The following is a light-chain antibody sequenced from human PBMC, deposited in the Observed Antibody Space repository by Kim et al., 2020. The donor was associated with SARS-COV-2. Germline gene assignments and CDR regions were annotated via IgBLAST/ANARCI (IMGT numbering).Light chain of an antibody. Sequence: DIQMTQSPSTLSASVGDRITVTCRASQRISNWLAWYQQKPGKAPKLLIYKASSLESGVPSRFSGSGSETEFTLTISSLQPDDFASYYCQQYNSFPWTFGQGTKVDIK. CDR2: KAS. CDR3: QQYNSFPWT. CDR1: QRISNW. J-gene: IGKJ1*01. V-gene: IGKV1-5*03.